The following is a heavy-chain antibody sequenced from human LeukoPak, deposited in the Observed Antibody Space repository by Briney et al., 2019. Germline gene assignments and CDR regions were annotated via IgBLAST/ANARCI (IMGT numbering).Heavy chain of an antibody. V-gene: IGHV3-23*01. J-gene: IGHJ4*02. CDR1: GLTFSSHW. CDR3: AKDRSMIVVVINHY. Sequence: PGGSLRLSCAASGLTFSSHWMHWVRQAPGKGLEWVSAISGSGGSTYYADSVKGRFTISRDNSKNTLYLQMNSLRAEDTAVYYCAKDRSMIVVVINHYWGQGTLVTVSS. CDR2: ISGSGGST. D-gene: IGHD3-22*01.